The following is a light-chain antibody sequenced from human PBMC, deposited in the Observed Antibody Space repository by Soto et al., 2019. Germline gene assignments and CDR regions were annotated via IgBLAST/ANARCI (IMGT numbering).Light chain of an antibody. CDR3: QQDGSSPLS. CDR2: GPS. CDR1: QSVTSSY. J-gene: IGKJ3*01. Sequence: EIVLTQSPGTLSLSPGERATLTCRATQSVTSSYLAWYQQKPGQAPRLLMYGPSSSATVIPDRFSGSGSGTGSTLAISRLVPEDFVEYYCQQDGSSPLSFGPGTKVDIK. V-gene: IGKV3-20*01.